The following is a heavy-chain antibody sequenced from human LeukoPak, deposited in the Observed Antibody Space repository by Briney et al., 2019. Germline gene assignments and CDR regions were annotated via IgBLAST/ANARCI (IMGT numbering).Heavy chain of an antibody. V-gene: IGHV3-23*01. CDR2: ISGSGASS. D-gene: IGHD2-15*01. CDR1: GFTFSSHA. J-gene: IGHJ4*02. CDR3: AKSGCGGTCYSYFDY. Sequence: GGSLRLSCAASGFTFSSHAMSWVRQAPGKGLEWVSSISGSGASSYYADSVKGRFTIPRDNSKNTLYLQMNSLRAEDTAVYYCAKSGCGGTCYSYFDYWGQGTLVTVSS.